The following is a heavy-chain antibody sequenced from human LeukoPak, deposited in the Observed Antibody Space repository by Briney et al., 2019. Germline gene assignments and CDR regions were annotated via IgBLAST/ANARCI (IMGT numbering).Heavy chain of an antibody. V-gene: IGHV1-46*03. CDR2: INPSGGST. CDR3: ARAVGWCSGGSCYSLDYFDY. J-gene: IGHJ4*02. D-gene: IGHD2-15*01. CDR1: GYTLTELS. Sequence: GASVKVSCKVSGYTLTELSMHWVRQAPGQGLEWMGIINPSGGSTSYAQKFQGRVTMTRDTSTSIVYMELSSLRSEDTAVYYCARAVGWCSGGSCYSLDYFDYWGQGTLVTVSS.